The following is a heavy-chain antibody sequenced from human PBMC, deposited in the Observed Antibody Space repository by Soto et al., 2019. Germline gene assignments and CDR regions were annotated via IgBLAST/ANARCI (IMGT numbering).Heavy chain of an antibody. CDR1: GGSISGFY. CDR3: ARGKMWFDY. J-gene: IGHJ5*01. CDR2: IYYSGST. Sequence: PFQPLSLTCTVSGGSISGFYWSWIRQPPGKGLEWIGYIYYSGSTYYNPSLKSRLTISVDTSNNQFSLKLSSVTAADTAVYYCARGKMWFDYWGQGTLVTVSS. V-gene: IGHV4-59*12. D-gene: IGHD3-10*01.